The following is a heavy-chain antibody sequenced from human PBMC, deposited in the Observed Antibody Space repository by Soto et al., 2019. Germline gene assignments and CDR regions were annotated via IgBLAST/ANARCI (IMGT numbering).Heavy chain of an antibody. CDR3: ARGRGWRTIYSYYGMDV. J-gene: IGHJ6*02. CDR2: MNPNSGNT. Sequence: ASVKVSCKASGYTFSSYDINWVRQASGQGLEWMGWMNPNSGNTGYAQKFQGRVTMTRNTSISTAYMELSSLRSEDTAVYYCARGRGWRTIYSYYGMDVWGQGRTVTVSS. V-gene: IGHV1-8*01. D-gene: IGHD2-15*01. CDR1: GYTFSSYD.